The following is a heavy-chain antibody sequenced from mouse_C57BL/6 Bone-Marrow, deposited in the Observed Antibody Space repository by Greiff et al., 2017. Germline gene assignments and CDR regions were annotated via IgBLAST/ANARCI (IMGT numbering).Heavy chain of an antibody. J-gene: IGHJ1*03. D-gene: IGHD1-1*01. Sequence: EVQLVESGGGLVQPGGSLKLSCAASGFTFSDYGMAWVRQAPRKGPEWVAFISNLAYSIYYADTVTGRFTISRENAKNTLYLEISSLGSEDTAMYYCARHPYVSSPWYFDVWGTGTTVTVSS. V-gene: IGHV5-15*01. CDR2: ISNLAYSI. CDR3: ARHPYVSSPWYFDV. CDR1: GFTFSDYG.